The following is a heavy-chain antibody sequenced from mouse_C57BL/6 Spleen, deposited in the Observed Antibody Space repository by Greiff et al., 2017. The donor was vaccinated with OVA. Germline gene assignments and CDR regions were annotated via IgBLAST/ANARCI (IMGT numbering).Heavy chain of an antibody. CDR1: GYTFTSYW. CDR3: ARRGSYYYGSSYDYFDV. D-gene: IGHD1-1*01. J-gene: IGHJ1*03. V-gene: IGHV1-69*01. Sequence: QVQLQQPGAELVMPGASVKLSCKASGYTFTSYWMHWVKQRPGQGLEWIGEIDPSASYTNYNQKFKGKSTLTVDKSSSTAYMQLSSLTSEDSAVYYCARRGSYYYGSSYDYFDVWAQGPRSPSPQ. CDR2: IDPSASYT.